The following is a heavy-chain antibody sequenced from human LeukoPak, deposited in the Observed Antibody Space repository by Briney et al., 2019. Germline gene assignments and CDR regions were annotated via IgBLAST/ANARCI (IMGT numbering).Heavy chain of an antibody. V-gene: IGHV3-23*01. Sequence: GGSLRLSCAASGFTFSSYAMSWVRQAPGKGLEWVSAISGSGGSTYYADSVKGRFTISRDNSKNTLYLQMNSLRAEDTAVYYCAKLTDYYDSSGYFHDAFDIWGQGTMVTVSS. CDR1: GFTFSSYA. CDR2: ISGSGGST. J-gene: IGHJ3*02. D-gene: IGHD3-22*01. CDR3: AKLTDYYDSSGYFHDAFDI.